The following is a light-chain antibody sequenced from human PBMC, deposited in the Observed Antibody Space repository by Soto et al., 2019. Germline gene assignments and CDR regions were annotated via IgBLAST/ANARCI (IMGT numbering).Light chain of an antibody. Sequence: SYELTQPPSVSVAPGQTARITCGGSNIGSNSVHWYQQKPGQAPVLVVYDDSDRPSGIPERFSGSNSGNTATLTISRVEAGDEADYYCQVWDSSGYHNYVFGTGTKSPS. CDR1: NIGSNS. CDR2: DDS. J-gene: IGLJ1*01. CDR3: QVWDSSGYHNYV. V-gene: IGLV3-21*02.